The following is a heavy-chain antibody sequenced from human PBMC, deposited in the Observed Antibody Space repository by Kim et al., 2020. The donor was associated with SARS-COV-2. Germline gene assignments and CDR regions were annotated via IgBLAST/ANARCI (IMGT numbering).Heavy chain of an antibody. D-gene: IGHD1-1*01. V-gene: IGHV3-30*04. CDR2: ISYDGSNK. CDR1: GFTFSSYA. CDR3: ARLLKPGTPQGAFDY. Sequence: GGSLRLSCAASGFTFSSYAMHWVRQAPGKGLEWVAVISYDGSNKYYADSVKGRFTISRDNSKNTLYLQMNSLRAEDTAVYYCARLLKPGTPQGAFDYWGQGTLVPVSS. J-gene: IGHJ4*02.